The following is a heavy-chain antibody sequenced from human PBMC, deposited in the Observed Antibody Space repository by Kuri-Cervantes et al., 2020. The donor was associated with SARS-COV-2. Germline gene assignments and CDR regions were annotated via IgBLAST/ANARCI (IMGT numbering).Heavy chain of an antibody. CDR2: IITILGTA. CDR1: GGTFSSYA. Sequence: GGSLRPSCMVSGGTFSSYATSWVRQGPGQGVEWMGRIITILGTANYAQKFQGRVTMTADKSTSTAYMGLNNLTSADAGVYYCGRGTSPSYYETSGYPFDSWGQGTPVTVSS. CDR3: GRGTSPSYYETSGYPFDS. D-gene: IGHD3-22*01. J-gene: IGHJ4*02. V-gene: IGHV1-69*04.